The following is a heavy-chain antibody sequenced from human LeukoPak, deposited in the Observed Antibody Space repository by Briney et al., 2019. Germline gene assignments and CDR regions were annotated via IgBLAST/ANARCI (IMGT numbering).Heavy chain of an antibody. Sequence: PSETLSLTCTVSGASISSGTYSWSWIRQPPGGGVVGCGYIYHTGSTYYNPSLKGRVTISVDRSKNQFSLNLNFVTAADTALYYCARGDGSGSGRWFDPWGQGTLITVSS. D-gene: IGHD3-10*01. J-gene: IGHJ5*02. CDR3: ARGDGSGSGRWFDP. CDR1: GASISSGTYS. V-gene: IGHV4-30-2*01. CDR2: IYHTGST.